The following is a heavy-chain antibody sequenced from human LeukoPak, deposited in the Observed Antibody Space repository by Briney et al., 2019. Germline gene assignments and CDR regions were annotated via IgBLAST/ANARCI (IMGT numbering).Heavy chain of an antibody. V-gene: IGHV1-69*05. CDR2: IIPIFGTA. J-gene: IGHJ1*01. CDR1: GGTFSSYA. CDR3: ARGVYGDYLEYFQH. Sequence: SVKVSCKASGGTFSSYAISWVRQAPGQGLEWMGGIIPIFGTANYAQKFQGRVTITTDESTSAAYMELSSLRSEDTAVYYCARGVYGDYLEYFQHWGQGTLVTVSS. D-gene: IGHD4-17*01.